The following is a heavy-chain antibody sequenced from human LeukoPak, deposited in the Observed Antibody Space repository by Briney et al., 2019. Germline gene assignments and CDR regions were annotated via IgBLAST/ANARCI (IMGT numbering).Heavy chain of an antibody. CDR1: GFTASSNY. CDR2: IYSGGST. D-gene: IGHD4-11*01. Sequence: PGGSLRLSCAPSGFTASSNYMSCVRQAPGGGLGWVSVIYSGGSTYYADSVKGQFLISRDNDKNTLYLQMNSLRAEDTAVYYCSRAGQYYFDYWGQGTLVTVSS. CDR3: SRAGQYYFDY. V-gene: IGHV3-53*01. J-gene: IGHJ4*02.